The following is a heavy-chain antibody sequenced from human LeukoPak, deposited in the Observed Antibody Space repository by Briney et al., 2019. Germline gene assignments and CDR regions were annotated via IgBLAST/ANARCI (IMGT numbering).Heavy chain of an antibody. Sequence: PGGSLRLSCEASGFTFSDYYMNWIRQAPGKGLEWVSYISSSSSYTNYADSVKGRFTISRDNPKNSLYQQMNSLRAEDTAVYYCARGSMRMATAGLADYWGQGTLVTVSS. CDR2: ISSSSSYT. J-gene: IGHJ4*02. D-gene: IGHD5-24*01. CDR3: ARGSMRMATAGLADY. V-gene: IGHV3-11*05. CDR1: GFTFSDYY.